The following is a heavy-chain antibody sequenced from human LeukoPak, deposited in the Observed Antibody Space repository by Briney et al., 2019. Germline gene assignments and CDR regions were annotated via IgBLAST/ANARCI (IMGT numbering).Heavy chain of an antibody. CDR3: ARTTEAHSWRTRYYDYYMDV. CDR1: GGSFSGYY. J-gene: IGHJ6*03. D-gene: IGHD6-13*01. CDR2: INHSGST. V-gene: IGHV4-34*01. Sequence: PSETLSLTCAVYGGSFSGYYRSWIRQPPGKGLEWIGEINHSGSTNYNPSLKSRVTISVDTSKSQFSLRLSSVTAADTAVYYCARTTEAHSWRTRYYDYYMDVWGKGTTVTVSS.